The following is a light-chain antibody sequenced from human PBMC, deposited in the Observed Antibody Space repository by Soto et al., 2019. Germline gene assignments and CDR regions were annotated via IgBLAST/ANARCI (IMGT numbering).Light chain of an antibody. CDR1: QSVSSY. CDR2: DAS. J-gene: IGKJ5*01. Sequence: EIVLTQSPATLSLSPGERATLSCRASQSVSSYLAWYQQKPGQAPRLLIYDASNRATGIPARFSGSGSGTDFTITISSLEPEDFAVYYCQQRSNWPPITFGQGTRLEIK. CDR3: QQRSNWPPIT. V-gene: IGKV3-11*01.